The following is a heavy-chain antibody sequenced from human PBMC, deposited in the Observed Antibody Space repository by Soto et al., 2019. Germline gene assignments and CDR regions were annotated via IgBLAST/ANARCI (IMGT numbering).Heavy chain of an antibody. Sequence: ASVKVSCTASGYTFTSYYMHWVRQAPGQGLELMGIINPSGGSTSYAQKFQGRVTMTRDTSTSTVYMELSSLRSEDTAVYYCARVPHIYSGYDSHYYYGMDVWGQGTTVTVSS. V-gene: IGHV1-46*01. J-gene: IGHJ6*02. CDR3: ARVPHIYSGYDSHYYYGMDV. CDR2: INPSGGST. D-gene: IGHD5-12*01. CDR1: GYTFTSYY.